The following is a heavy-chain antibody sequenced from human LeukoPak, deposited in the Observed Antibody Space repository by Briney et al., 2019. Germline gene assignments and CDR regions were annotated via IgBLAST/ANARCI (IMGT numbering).Heavy chain of an antibody. Sequence: GGSLRLSCAASGFTFSSYAMSWVRQAPGKGLEWVSAISGSGGSTYYADSVKGRFTISRDNSKNTLYLQMNSLRAEDTAVYYCAKDPENYDFWNSYFDYWGQGTLVTVSS. CDR3: AKDPENYDFWNSYFDY. D-gene: IGHD3-3*01. CDR2: ISGSGGST. J-gene: IGHJ4*02. CDR1: GFTFSSYA. V-gene: IGHV3-23*01.